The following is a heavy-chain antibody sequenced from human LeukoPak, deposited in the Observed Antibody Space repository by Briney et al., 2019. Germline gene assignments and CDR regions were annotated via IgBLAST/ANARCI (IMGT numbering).Heavy chain of an antibody. CDR3: ARDSGYDNGRRDFDY. CDR2: ISAYNGNT. J-gene: IGHJ4*02. V-gene: IGHV1-18*01. D-gene: IGHD5-12*01. Sequence: GESLRISCKGSGYIFTSYGISWVRQAPGQGLEWMGWISAYNGNTNYAQKLQGRVTMTTDTSTSTAYMELRSLRSDDTAVYYCARDSGYDNGRRDFDYWGQGTLVTVSS. CDR1: GYIFTSYG.